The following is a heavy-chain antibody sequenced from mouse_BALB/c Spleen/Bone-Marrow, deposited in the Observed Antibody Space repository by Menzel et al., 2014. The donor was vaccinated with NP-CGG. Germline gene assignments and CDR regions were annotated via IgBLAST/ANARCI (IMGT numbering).Heavy chain of an antibody. CDR1: GYTSTTYP. CDR3: SRGSLDGYFDV. Sequence: LQESGAELVKPGASVKMSCKAFGYTSTTYPIEWMKQNHGKSLEWIGNFHPYNDDTKDNKKFKGKAKLTVEKSSSTVYLELSRLTSEDSAVYYCSRGSLDGYFDVWGAGTTVTVSS. V-gene: IGHV1-47*01. CDR2: FHPYNDDT. J-gene: IGHJ1*01.